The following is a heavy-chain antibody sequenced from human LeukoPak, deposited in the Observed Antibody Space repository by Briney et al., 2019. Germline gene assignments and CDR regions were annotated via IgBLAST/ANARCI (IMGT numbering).Heavy chain of an antibody. CDR3: AKGEIALAGNYFQY. D-gene: IGHD6-19*01. Sequence: GGSLRLSCAASGFAFDDYARHWVRQAPGKGLEWVCVVSGDATSTYYADSVKGRFTIYRDTGKSSLYLQMDSLRPEDTALYYCAKGEIALAGNYFQYWGQGSLVTVSS. CDR2: VSGDATST. CDR1: GFAFDDYA. V-gene: IGHV3-43*02. J-gene: IGHJ1*01.